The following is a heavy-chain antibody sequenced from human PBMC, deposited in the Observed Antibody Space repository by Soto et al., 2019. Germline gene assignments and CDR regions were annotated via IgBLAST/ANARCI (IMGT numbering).Heavy chain of an antibody. V-gene: IGHV3-11*06. D-gene: IGHD2-2*01. Sequence: PGGSLRLSCAASGFTFSDYYMSWIRQAPGKGLEWISYISSRSSYTNYADSVKGRFTISRDNAKNSLYLQMNSLRVEDTAVYYCARDRYCSTNSCPPAGGLDAWGQGTTVTVSS. CDR3: ARDRYCSTNSCPPAGGLDA. CDR2: ISSRSSYT. J-gene: IGHJ6*02. CDR1: GFTFSDYY.